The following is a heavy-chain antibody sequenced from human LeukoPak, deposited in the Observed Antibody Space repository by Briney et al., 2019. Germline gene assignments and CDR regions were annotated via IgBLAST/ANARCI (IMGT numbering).Heavy chain of an antibody. J-gene: IGHJ1*01. CDR1: GFTFSTYS. CDR3: ARDLITSSTAYFHH. CDR2: ISSRSSYI. V-gene: IGHV3-21*01. Sequence: TGGSLRLSCAASGFTFSTYSMNWVRQAPGKGLEWVSSISSRSSYIYYADSVKGRFTISRDDAKNSLYLQMNSLRAEDTAVYYCARDLITSSTAYFHHWGQGTLVTVSS. D-gene: IGHD6-6*01.